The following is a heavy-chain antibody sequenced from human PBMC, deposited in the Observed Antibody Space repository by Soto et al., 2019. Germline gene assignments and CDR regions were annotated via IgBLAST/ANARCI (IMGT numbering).Heavy chain of an antibody. Sequence: EVQVLDSGGGLVQPGGSLRLSCAASGFTFNNYAMNWVPQAPGKGLEWVATISATGGSTYYADSVKGRFTISRDNSKNTLYLQMNGLRVEDTAVYYCAKDRLAGNFDYWGQGTQVTVSS. V-gene: IGHV3-23*01. CDR3: AKDRLAGNFDY. CDR1: GFTFNNYA. CDR2: ISATGGST. J-gene: IGHJ4*02.